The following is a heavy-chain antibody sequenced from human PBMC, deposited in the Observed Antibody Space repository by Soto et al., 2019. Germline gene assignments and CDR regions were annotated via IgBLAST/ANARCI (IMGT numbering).Heavy chain of an antibody. D-gene: IGHD3-10*01. CDR2: IYHSGST. Sequence: SETLSLTCAVSGGSISSSNWWSWVRQPPGKGLELIWEIYHSGSTNYNPSLKSRVTISVDKSKNQFSMKLSSVTAADTAVYYFARGITRVRGVIIHGYYYAMEVWGEGTKVTVS. CDR3: ARGITRVRGVIIHGYYYAMEV. CDR1: GGSISSSNW. V-gene: IGHV4-4*02. J-gene: IGHJ6*02.